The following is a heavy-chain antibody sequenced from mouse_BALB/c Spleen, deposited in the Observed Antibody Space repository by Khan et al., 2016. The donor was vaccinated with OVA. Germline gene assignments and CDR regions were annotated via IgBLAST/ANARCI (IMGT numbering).Heavy chain of an antibody. Sequence: VQLKQSGAELVRPAPLVKLSCKASGFNIEDYYMNWVKQRPEQGLEWIGWIDPENGDTIYDPKFQGKASITADTSSHTAYLQLSSLTSEDTAVYYCARRGYGNYWFAYWGQGTLVTVSA. CDR2: IDPENGDT. V-gene: IGHV14-1*02. CDR3: ARRGYGNYWFAY. D-gene: IGHD2-1*01. J-gene: IGHJ3*01. CDR1: GFNIEDYY.